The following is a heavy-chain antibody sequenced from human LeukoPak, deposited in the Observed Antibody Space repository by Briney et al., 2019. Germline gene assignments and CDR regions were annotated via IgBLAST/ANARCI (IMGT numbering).Heavy chain of an antibody. CDR1: GYTFTGYY. CDR2: ISDYNGNT. Sequence: GASVKVSCKASGYTFTGYYMHWVRQAPGQGLEWMGWISDYNGNTNYAQKLQGRVTMTTDTSTGTAYMELRSLRSDDTAVYYCARDLYRDSLPVSWFDPWGQGTLVTVSS. D-gene: IGHD4-11*01. CDR3: ARDLYRDSLPVSWFDP. J-gene: IGHJ5*02. V-gene: IGHV1-18*04.